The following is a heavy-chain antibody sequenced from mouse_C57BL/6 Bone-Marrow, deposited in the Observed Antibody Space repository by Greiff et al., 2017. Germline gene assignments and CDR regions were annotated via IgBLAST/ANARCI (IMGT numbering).Heavy chain of an antibody. CDR3: TTYDGCPDYYAMDY. J-gene: IGHJ4*01. CDR2: IDPENGDT. D-gene: IGHD2-3*01. Sequence: EVQLQQSGAELVRPGASVKLSCTASGFNIKDDYMHWVKQRPEQGLEWIGWIDPENGDTEYASKFQGKATITADTSSNTACLQLSSLTAEDTAVYYCTTYDGCPDYYAMDYWGQGTSVTVSS. V-gene: IGHV14-4*01. CDR1: GFNIKDDY.